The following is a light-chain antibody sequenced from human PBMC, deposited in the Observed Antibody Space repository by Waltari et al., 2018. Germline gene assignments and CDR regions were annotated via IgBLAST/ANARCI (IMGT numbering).Light chain of an antibody. Sequence: DIQMTKSPSTLSASVGDRVTITCRASQSISSWLAWYQQKPGKAPKLLIYEASSLESGVPSRFSGGGYGTEFTLTISSLQPDDLATYYCQQYNDYSGTFGRGTKVEIK. J-gene: IGKJ1*01. CDR1: QSISSW. V-gene: IGKV1-5*03. CDR3: QQYNDYSGT. CDR2: EAS.